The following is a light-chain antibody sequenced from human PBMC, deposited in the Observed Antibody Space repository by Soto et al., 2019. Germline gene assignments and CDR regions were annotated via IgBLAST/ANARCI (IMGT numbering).Light chain of an antibody. Sequence: QSALTQPVSVSGSPGQSITISCSGTSSDFGGYNVVSWYQQHPGKAPKLIIYEGTKRPSGVSNRFSGSKSGNAASLTISGLQTEDEADYYCCSYADTSTFWVVFGGGTKLTVL. J-gene: IGLJ3*02. CDR3: CSYADTSTFWVV. CDR2: EGT. CDR1: SSDFGGYNV. V-gene: IGLV2-23*03.